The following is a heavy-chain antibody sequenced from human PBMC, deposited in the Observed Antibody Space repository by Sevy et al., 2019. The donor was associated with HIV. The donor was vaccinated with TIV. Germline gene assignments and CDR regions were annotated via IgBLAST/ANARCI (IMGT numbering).Heavy chain of an antibody. CDR2: IIPMFGTA. Sequence: VKVSCKSSGRTFRSNAISWVRQAPGQGLEWMGGIIPMFGTANYAQKFQGRVTITADESASTAYMELSSLRSDDTAIYYCARSISWYASFDYWGQGTLVTVSS. V-gene: IGHV1-69*13. J-gene: IGHJ4*02. CDR3: ARSISWYASFDY. D-gene: IGHD6-13*01. CDR1: GRTFRSNA.